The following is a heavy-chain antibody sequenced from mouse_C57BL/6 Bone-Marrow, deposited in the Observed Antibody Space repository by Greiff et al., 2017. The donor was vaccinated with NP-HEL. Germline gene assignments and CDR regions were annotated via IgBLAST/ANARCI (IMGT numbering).Heavy chain of an antibody. Sequence: VQLQQSGAELVRPGASVTLSCKASGYTFTDYEMHWVKQTPVHGLEWIGAIDPETGGTAYNQKFKGKAILTADNSSSTAYMELRSLTSEDSAVYYCTRSTVYYYAMDYWGQGTSVTVSS. J-gene: IGHJ4*01. CDR2: IDPETGGT. CDR3: TRSTVYYYAMDY. V-gene: IGHV1-15*01. CDR1: GYTFTDYE. D-gene: IGHD1-1*01.